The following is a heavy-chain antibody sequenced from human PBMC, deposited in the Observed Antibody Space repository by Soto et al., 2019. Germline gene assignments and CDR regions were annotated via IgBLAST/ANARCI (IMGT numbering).Heavy chain of an antibody. J-gene: IGHJ6*02. V-gene: IGHV3-53*01. CDR2: IWSAGLT. CDR1: WFTVSSKY. Sequence: PGGSLRLSFSSSWFTVSSKYVTWVRQAPGKGLEWVSIIWSAGLTYYADSVKGRFTISRDNSKNTLYLQMNSLRAEDTAVYYCARDNPWPDVWGQGTTVTVSS. CDR3: ARDNPWPDV.